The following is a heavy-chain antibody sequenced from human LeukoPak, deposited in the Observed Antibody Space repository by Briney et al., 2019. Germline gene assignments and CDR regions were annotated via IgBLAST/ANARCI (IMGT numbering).Heavy chain of an antibody. CDR2: ISYDGSNQ. Sequence: GTSLRLSCAASGFTFSSYGMHWVRQAPGKGPEWVAGISYDGSNQYYADSVKGRFTISRDNSRNTLYLHMNSLRAEDTAVYYCAKGRGVLEYYSDNWGQGTLVPVSS. D-gene: IGHD1-1*01. CDR3: AKGRGVLEYYSDN. CDR1: GFTFSSYG. J-gene: IGHJ4*02. V-gene: IGHV3-30*18.